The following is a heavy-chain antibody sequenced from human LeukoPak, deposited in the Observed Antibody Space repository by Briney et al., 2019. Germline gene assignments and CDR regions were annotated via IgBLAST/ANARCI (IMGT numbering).Heavy chain of an antibody. CDR3: ASGSGVVTTPGGWYLDL. Sequence: PSETLSLTCAVSGGSITSSSYYWGWIRQPPGEGLEWIGSIYYSGTTYYNPSLQSRVTISVGSSKNQFFLNLSSVTAADTAVYYCASGSGVVTTPGGWYLDLWGRGTLVTVSS. CDR2: IYYSGTT. J-gene: IGHJ2*01. V-gene: IGHV4-39*01. D-gene: IGHD2-21*02. CDR1: GGSITSSSYY.